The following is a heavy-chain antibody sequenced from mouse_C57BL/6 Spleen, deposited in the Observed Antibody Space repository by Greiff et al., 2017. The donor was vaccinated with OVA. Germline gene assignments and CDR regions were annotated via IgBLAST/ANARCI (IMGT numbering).Heavy chain of an antibody. CDR1: GFTFSSYG. V-gene: IGHV5-6*01. D-gene: IGHD1-1*01. CDR2: ISSGGSYT. J-gene: IGHJ4*01. CDR3: SRHGLRDAMDY. Sequence: EVMLVESGGDLVKPGGSLKLSCAASGFTFSSYGMSWVRQTPDKRLEWVATISSGGSYTYYPDSVKGRFTISRDNATNTLYLQMSSLKSEDTAMYYCSRHGLRDAMDYWGQGPSVTVSS.